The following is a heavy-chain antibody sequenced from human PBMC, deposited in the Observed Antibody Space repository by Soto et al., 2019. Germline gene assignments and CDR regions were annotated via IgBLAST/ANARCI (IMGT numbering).Heavy chain of an antibody. Sequence: EESLKISCKGSGYSFTTYWIGWVRQMPGKGLEWMGVIYPGDSDIRFSPSFQGQVTISADMSLSTAYLQWSSLRVSDTAMYYCASQEYRYDTNYFGYWGQGPLVIVS. CDR1: GYSFTTYW. CDR2: IYPGDSDI. J-gene: IGHJ4*02. V-gene: IGHV5-51*01. CDR3: ASQEYRYDTNYFGY. D-gene: IGHD3-22*01.